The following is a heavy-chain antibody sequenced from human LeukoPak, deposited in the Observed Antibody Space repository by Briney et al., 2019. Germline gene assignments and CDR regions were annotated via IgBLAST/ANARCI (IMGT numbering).Heavy chain of an antibody. CDR2: ISGSGGST. D-gene: IGHD6-13*01. CDR1: GVSFSSYA. V-gene: IGHV3-23*01. J-gene: IGHJ4*02. CDR3: ATSPDHQYSSSWYGYNY. Sequence: PGGSLRLSCAASGVSFSSYAMSWVRQAPGKGLEWVSAISGSGGSTYYADSVKGRFTISRDNSKNTLYLQMNSLRAEDTAVYYCATSPDHQYSSSWYGYNYWGQGTLVTVSS.